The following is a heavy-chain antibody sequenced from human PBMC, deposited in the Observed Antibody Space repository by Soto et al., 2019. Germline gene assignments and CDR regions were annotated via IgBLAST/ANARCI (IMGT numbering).Heavy chain of an antibody. D-gene: IGHD1-26*01. V-gene: IGHV3-74*01. Sequence: GGSLRLSCAASGFTFSSYWMHWVRQAPGKGLVWVSRINSDGSSTSYADSVKGRFTISRDSSKNTLYLQMNSLRAEDTAVYYCARVLSLESGSYNYYYGMDVWGQGTTVTVSS. J-gene: IGHJ6*02. CDR3: ARVLSLESGSYNYYYGMDV. CDR1: GFTFSSYW. CDR2: INSDGSST.